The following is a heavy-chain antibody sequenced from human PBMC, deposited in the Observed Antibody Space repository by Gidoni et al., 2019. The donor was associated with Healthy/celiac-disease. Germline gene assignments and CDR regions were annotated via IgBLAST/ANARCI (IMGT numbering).Heavy chain of an antibody. D-gene: IGHD4-17*01. Sequence: QVQLVASGVRVVHTVRSFRLSCSAYGFTLRRYGMHWVRQGPGKGLEWVAVISYDGSNKYYADSVKGQFTISRDNSKNTLYLQMNSLRAEDTAVYYCAKDFARLTTVDAFDIWGQGTMVTVSS. CDR3: AKDFARLTTVDAFDI. CDR1: GFTLRRYG. V-gene: IGHV3-30*18. J-gene: IGHJ3*02. CDR2: ISYDGSNK.